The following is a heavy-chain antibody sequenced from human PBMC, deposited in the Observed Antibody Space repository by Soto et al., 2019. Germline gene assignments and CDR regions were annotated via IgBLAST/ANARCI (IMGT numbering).Heavy chain of an antibody. J-gene: IGHJ6*02. CDR3: ARSIRGPRRFNGMDV. D-gene: IGHD1-20*01. Sequence: SGPTRVNPREALALTGTFSGFSLTSPGMCVSWIRQSPGKALEWLALIERDDDDKYYSTSLKTRLTISKDTRKNQVVLTMANMEPADTATYYCARSIRGPRRFNGMDVWGQGTTVTVSS. CDR1: GFSLTSPGMC. CDR2: IERDDDDK. V-gene: IGHV2-70*13.